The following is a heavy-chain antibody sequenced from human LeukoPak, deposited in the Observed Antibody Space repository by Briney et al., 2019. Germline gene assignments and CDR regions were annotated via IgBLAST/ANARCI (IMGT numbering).Heavy chain of an antibody. CDR2: ISYDGSNK. CDR1: GFTFSSYA. CDR3: ARERYSSSWYRRHSDY. Sequence: GGSLRLSCAASGFTFSSYAMHWVRQDPGKGLEWVAVISYDGSNKYYADSVKGRFTISRDNSKNTLFLQMNSLRAEDTAVYYCARERYSSSWYRRHSDYWGQGTLVTVSS. D-gene: IGHD6-13*01. J-gene: IGHJ4*02. V-gene: IGHV3-30-3*01.